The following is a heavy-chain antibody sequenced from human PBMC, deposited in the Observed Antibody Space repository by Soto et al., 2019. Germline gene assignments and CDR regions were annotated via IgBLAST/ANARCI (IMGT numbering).Heavy chain of an antibody. V-gene: IGHV3-23*01. D-gene: IGHD3-10*01. Sequence: EVRLLESGGGLVQPGGSLRLSCAASGFTFSGDALSWVRQAPGKGLEWVSGMSGSGDSTHYADSVKGRFTVYRDNSKSMLYLQTNSLRAEDTDIYYCANALYGGVTYGGQGTLVTVSS. CDR1: GFTFSGDA. J-gene: IGHJ4*02. CDR3: ANALYGGVTY. CDR2: MSGSGDST.